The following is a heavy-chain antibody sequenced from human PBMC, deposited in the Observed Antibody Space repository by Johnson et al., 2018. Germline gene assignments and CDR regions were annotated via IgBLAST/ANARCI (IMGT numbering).Heavy chain of an antibody. V-gene: IGHV1-8*01. CDR2: MNPNSGNT. CDR3: ARALVTIFGVVMPNGMDV. J-gene: IGHJ6*02. D-gene: IGHD3-3*01. Sequence: QVQLVQSGAEVKKPGSSVKVSCKASGGTFTSYDINWVRQATGHGLEWMGWMNPNSGNTGYAQKFHGRVTMTRNTSISTAYMELSSLRSEDTAVYDWARALVTIFGVVMPNGMDVWGQGTTVTVSS. CDR1: GGTFTSYD.